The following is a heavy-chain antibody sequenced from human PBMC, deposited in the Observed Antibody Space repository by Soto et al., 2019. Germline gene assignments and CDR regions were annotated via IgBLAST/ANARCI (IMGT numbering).Heavy chain of an antibody. J-gene: IGHJ6*02. CDR1: GFTFSSYA. D-gene: IGHD3-10*01. Sequence: DVQLLESGGHLVQPGGSLRLSCAASGFTFSSYAMSWVRQAPGKGLEWVSSVSAGGDMTYYSDSVKGRFTISRDNYNNPLFPQNNSLRIEDTALYYCARGDRGGSGSPASYYYSGLDVWGQGTTVTVS. CDR2: VSAGGDMT. V-gene: IGHV3-23*01. CDR3: ARGDRGGSGSPASYYYSGLDV.